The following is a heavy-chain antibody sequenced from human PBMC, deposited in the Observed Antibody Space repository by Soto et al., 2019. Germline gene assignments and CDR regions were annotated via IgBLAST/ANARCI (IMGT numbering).Heavy chain of an antibody. CDR2: IIPILGIA. CDR1: GGTFSSYT. D-gene: IGHD2-15*01. CDR3: ARDLIGPGGRSDAFDL. J-gene: IGHJ3*01. V-gene: IGHV1-69*08. Sequence: QVQLVQSGAEVEKPGSSVKVSCKASGGTFSSYTISWVRQAPGQGLEWMGRIIPILGIANYAQKFQGRVTITSDKSTRTACMEVSSLSSEATTVYYCARDLIGPGGRSDAFDLWGQGTMVTVSS.